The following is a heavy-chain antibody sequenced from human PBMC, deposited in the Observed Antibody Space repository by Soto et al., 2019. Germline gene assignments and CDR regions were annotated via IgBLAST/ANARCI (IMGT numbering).Heavy chain of an antibody. CDR2: ISGSGGST. J-gene: IGHJ2*01. V-gene: IGHV3-23*01. CDR3: AKDLRVSL. CDR1: GFTFSDYA. Sequence: EVQLLESGGGLVQPGGSLRLSCAASGFTFSDYAMSWVRQAPGKGLEWVSGISGSGGSTYYADSVEGRFTISGDNSKNTLYLQMNSLRAEDTAVYYCAKDLRVSLWGRGTLVTVSS.